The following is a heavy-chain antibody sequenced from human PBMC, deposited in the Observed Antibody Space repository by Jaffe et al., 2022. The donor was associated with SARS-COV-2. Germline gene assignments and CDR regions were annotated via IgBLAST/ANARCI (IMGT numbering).Heavy chain of an antibody. V-gene: IGHV3-30*18. J-gene: IGHJ4*02. CDR3: AKDYYDSSGYYLSELDY. CDR2: ISYDGSNK. D-gene: IGHD3-22*01. Sequence: QVQLVESGGGVVQPGRSLRLSCAASGFTFSSYGMHWVRQAPGKGLEWVAVISYDGSNKYYADSVKGRFTISRDNSKNTLYLQMNSLRAEDTAVYYCAKDYYDSSGYYLSELDYWGQGTLVTVSS. CDR1: GFTFSSYG.